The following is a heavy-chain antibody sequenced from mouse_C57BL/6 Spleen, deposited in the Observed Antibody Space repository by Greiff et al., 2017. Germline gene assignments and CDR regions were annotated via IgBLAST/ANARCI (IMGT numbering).Heavy chain of an antibody. CDR3: AREGLYYGNFDFDY. J-gene: IGHJ2*01. CDR2: IYPGDGDT. D-gene: IGHD2-1*01. CDR1: GYAFSSYW. Sequence: QVQLKESGAELVKPGASVKISCKASGYAFSSYWMNWVKQRPGKGLEWIGQIYPGDGDTNYNGKFKGKATLTADTSSSTAYMQLSSLTSEDSAVYFCAREGLYYGNFDFDYWGQGTTLTVSS. V-gene: IGHV1-80*01.